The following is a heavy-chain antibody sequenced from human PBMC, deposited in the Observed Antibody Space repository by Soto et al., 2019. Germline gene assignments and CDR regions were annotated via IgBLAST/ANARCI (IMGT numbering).Heavy chain of an antibody. CDR2: IYYSGST. CDR3: AREGYDFWSPHGWFDP. D-gene: IGHD3-3*01. V-gene: IGHV4-59*01. Sequence: PSETLSLTCPVSGGSISSYYWSWIRQPPGKGLEWIGYIYYSGSTNYNPSLKSRVTISVDTSKNQFSLKLSSVTAADTAVYYCAREGYDFWSPHGWFDPWGQGTLVTVSS. J-gene: IGHJ5*02. CDR1: GGSISSYY.